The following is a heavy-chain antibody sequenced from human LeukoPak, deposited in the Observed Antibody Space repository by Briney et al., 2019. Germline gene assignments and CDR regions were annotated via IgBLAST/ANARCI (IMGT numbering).Heavy chain of an antibody. CDR2: IIPIIGIT. D-gene: IGHD3-3*01. Sequence: SVKVSCKASGGTFSNYAISWVRQAAGQGPEWMGRIIPIIGITNYAQKFRGRVTITADRSTNTAYMELSSLRSEDTAVYYCARPQLSYYDSLMDVWGQGTTVIVSS. CDR3: ARPQLSYYDSLMDV. J-gene: IGHJ6*02. V-gene: IGHV1-69*04. CDR1: GGTFSNYA.